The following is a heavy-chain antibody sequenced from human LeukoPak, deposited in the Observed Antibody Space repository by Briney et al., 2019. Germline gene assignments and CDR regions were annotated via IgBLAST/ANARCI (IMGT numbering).Heavy chain of an antibody. CDR1: GGSFSGYY. CDR2: INHSGST. J-gene: IGHJ4*01. CDR3: AKSGGYGLIDY. D-gene: IGHD6-25*01. Sequence: PSETLSLTCAVYGGSFSGYYWSWIRQPPGKGLEWIGEINHSGSTKYSPSLKSRVTISVDTSKNQFSLKLSSVTAADTAVYYCAKSGGYGLIDYWGQGTLVTVSS. V-gene: IGHV4-34*01.